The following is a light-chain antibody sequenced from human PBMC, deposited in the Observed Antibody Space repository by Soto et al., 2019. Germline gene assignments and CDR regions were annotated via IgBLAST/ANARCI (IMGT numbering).Light chain of an antibody. CDR3: QQYNNWPRAT. J-gene: IGKJ4*01. CDR2: RTS. V-gene: IGKV3-15*01. Sequence: EIVMTQSPATLSVSPGERATLSCRASQSISSNLAWYQQKPGQAPRLLMFRTSSRATGFPARFSGSGSGREFNLTISSLQSEDFGVYYCQQYNNWPRATFGGGTKVDIK. CDR1: QSISSN.